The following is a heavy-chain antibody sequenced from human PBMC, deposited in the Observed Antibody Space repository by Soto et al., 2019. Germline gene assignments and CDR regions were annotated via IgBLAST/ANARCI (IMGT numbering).Heavy chain of an antibody. J-gene: IGHJ6*02. CDR1: GGSISSGGYY. D-gene: IGHD2-2*01. V-gene: IGHV4-31*03. CDR2: IYYSGST. CDR3: ARDFGVVVPAAIPYYYGMDV. Sequence: QVQLLESGPGLVKPSQTLSLTCTVSGGSISSGGYYWSWIRQHPGKGLEWIGYIYYSGSTYYNPSLKSRVTISVDTSKNQFSLKLSSVTAADTAVYYCARDFGVVVPAAIPYYYGMDVWGQGTTVTVSS.